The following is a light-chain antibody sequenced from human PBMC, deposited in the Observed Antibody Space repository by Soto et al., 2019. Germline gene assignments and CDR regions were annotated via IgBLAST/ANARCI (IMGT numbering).Light chain of an antibody. J-gene: IGKJ5*01. CDR2: GAS. Sequence: EVVLTQSPGTLSLSPGARATLSFRASQSVNSRLAWYQHKPGQAPRLLISGASSRATGIPDRFSGSGSATDFTLTISRLEPEDFALYYCQHYGRSPITFGQGTRLEIK. CDR3: QHYGRSPIT. V-gene: IGKV3-20*01. CDR1: QSVNSR.